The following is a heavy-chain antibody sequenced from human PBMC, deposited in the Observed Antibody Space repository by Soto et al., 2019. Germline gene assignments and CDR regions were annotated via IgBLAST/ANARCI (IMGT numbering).Heavy chain of an antibody. CDR1: GFTFNYYW. CDR2: LQTDGSHP. J-gene: IGHJ4*02. D-gene: IGHD2-21*02. Sequence: EVQLVESGGGLVQPGGSLRLSCVASGFTFNYYWMHWVRQAPGKGLMWVSRLQTDGSHPDYADSVKGRFTISRANAKNTLYLQMNNLRAEDTAVSYCARGGDPDYWGQGTLVTVSS. V-gene: IGHV3-74*01. CDR3: ARGGDPDY.